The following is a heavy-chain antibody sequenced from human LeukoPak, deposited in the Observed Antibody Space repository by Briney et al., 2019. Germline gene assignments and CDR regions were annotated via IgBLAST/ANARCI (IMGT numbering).Heavy chain of an antibody. CDR1: GFTFSDHY. D-gene: IGHD1-1*01. Sequence: GGSLRLSCAGSGFTFSDHYIDWVRQAPGKGLEWVAHIKRDGSQKYYLDSVKGRFTISRDNAKNSLYLQMNSLRVEDTAVYYCARLGLEVGGPNWFDPWGQGTLVTVSS. CDR2: IKRDGSQK. V-gene: IGHV3-7*01. J-gene: IGHJ5*02. CDR3: ARLGLEVGGPNWFDP.